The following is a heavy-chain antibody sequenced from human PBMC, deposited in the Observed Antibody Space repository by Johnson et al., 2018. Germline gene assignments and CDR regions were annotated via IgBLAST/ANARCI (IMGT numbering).Heavy chain of an antibody. Sequence: QVQLQESGPGLVKPSQTLSLTCTVSGGSISSGSYYWSWIRQPAGTGLEWIGRIYTSGSTNYNPSLKSRVTISVDTSKNQFSLKLSSVTAADTAGYYCARSVSSCYEYFQHWGQGTLVTVSA. J-gene: IGHJ1*01. CDR1: GGSISSGSYY. V-gene: IGHV4-61*02. D-gene: IGHD6-13*01. CDR3: ARSVSSCYEYFQH. CDR2: IYTSGST.